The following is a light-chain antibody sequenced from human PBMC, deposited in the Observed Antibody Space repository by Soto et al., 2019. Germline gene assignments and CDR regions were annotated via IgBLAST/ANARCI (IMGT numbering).Light chain of an antibody. J-gene: IGKJ4*01. CDR1: QGISSY. V-gene: IGKV1-39*01. CDR2: DAS. CDR3: QQSYSGPLT. Sequence: IKLNQSPSSLSASVGDRVTITCRASQGISSYLGWYQQKPGKAPNLLIYDASTLHSGVPSRFSGGGSGTDFTLSISSLQPEDFATYYCQQSYSGPLTFGGGTKVDIK.